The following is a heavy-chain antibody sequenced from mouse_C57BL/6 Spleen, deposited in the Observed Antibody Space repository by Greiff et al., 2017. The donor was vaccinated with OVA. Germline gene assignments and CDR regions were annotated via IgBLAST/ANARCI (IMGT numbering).Heavy chain of an antibody. CDR2: IDPSDSYT. D-gene: IGHD2-12*01. CDR1: GYTFTSYW. CDR3: ATYYKGY. Sequence: VQLQQPGAELVMPGASVKLSCKASGYTFTSYWMHWVKQRPGQGLEWIGEIDPSDSYTNYNQKFTGKSTLTVDKSSSTAYMQLSSLTSEDSAVYYCATYYKGYWGQGTTLTVSS. V-gene: IGHV1-69*01. J-gene: IGHJ2*01.